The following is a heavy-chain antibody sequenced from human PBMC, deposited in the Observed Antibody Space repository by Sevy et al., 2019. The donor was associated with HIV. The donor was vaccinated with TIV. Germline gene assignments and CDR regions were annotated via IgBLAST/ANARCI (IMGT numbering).Heavy chain of an antibody. CDR2: ISSSSSYI. J-gene: IGHJ5*02. CDR3: ARSLGNYYGWGTYQEDWFDP. CDR1: GFTFSIYT. V-gene: IGHV3-21*01. Sequence: GGSLRLSCAASGFTFSIYTMNWVRQAPGKGLEWVSSISSSSSYIYYTDSVKGRFSISRDNAKNALFLQMNSLRAEDTAVYYCARSLGNYYGWGTYQEDWFDPWGQGTLVTVSS. D-gene: IGHD3-10*01.